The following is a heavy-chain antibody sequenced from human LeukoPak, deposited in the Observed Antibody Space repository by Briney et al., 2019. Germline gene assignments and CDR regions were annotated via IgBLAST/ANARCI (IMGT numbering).Heavy chain of an antibody. V-gene: IGHV4-34*01. J-gene: IGHJ4*02. CDR2: INHSGST. D-gene: IGHD3-3*01. Sequence: SETLSLTCAVYGGSFSGYYWSWIRQPPGKGLEWIGEINHSGSTNYNPSLKSRVTISVDTSKNQFSLKLSSVTAADTAVYYCARGGFWSGPNDDWGQGTLVTVSS. CDR1: GGSFSGYY. CDR3: ARGGFWSGPNDD.